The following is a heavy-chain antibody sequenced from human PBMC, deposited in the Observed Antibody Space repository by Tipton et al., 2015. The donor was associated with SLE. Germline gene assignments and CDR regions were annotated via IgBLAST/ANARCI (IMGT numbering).Heavy chain of an antibody. CDR3: ARENIAAAGTDY. Sequence: GSLRLSCAASGFTFSSYAMSWVRQAPGKGLEWVSAISGSGGSTYYADSVKGRFTISRDNAKNSLYLQMNSLRAEDTAVYYCARENIAAAGTDYWGQGTLVTVSS. D-gene: IGHD6-13*01. CDR1: GFTFSSYA. CDR2: ISGSGGST. V-gene: IGHV3-23*01. J-gene: IGHJ4*02.